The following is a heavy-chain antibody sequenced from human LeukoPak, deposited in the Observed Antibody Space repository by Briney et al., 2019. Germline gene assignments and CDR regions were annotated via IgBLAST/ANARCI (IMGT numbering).Heavy chain of an antibody. D-gene: IGHD6-19*01. CDR2: VFHSGST. Sequence: PSETLSLTCTVPGGSITSYYWSWIRQPPGKGLEWIGHVFHSGSTNYNPSLKSRVTISVDTSKNQFSLKLSSVTAADTAVYYCTRPYSSGWYGTLSIWGQGTMVTVSS. CDR1: GGSITSYY. CDR3: TRPYSSGWYGTLSI. J-gene: IGHJ3*02. V-gene: IGHV4-59*01.